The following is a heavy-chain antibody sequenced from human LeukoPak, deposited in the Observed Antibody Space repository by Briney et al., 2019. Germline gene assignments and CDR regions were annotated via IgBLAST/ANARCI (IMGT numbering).Heavy chain of an antibody. Sequence: NSSETLSLTCTVSGGSISSSSYYWGWIRQPPGKGLEWIGSIYYSGSTYYNPSLKSRVTISVDTSKNQFSLKLSSVTAADTAVYYCARGTGDYVWGSYRYSFDYWGQGTLVTVSS. D-gene: IGHD3-16*02. CDR1: GGSISSSSYY. J-gene: IGHJ4*02. CDR2: IYYSGST. V-gene: IGHV4-39*07. CDR3: ARGTGDYVWGSYRYSFDY.